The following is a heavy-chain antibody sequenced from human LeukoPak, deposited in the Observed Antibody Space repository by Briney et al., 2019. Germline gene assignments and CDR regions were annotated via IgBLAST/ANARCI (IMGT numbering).Heavy chain of an antibody. V-gene: IGHV3-11*01. CDR3: ARARGGTMVRGPYPLDY. Sequence: PGGSLRLSCAASGFTFSDYYMSWIRQAPGKGLEWVSYISSNGSTIYYADSVKGRFTISRDNAKNSLYLQMNSLRAEDTAVYYCARARGGTMVRGPYPLDYWGQGTLVTASS. D-gene: IGHD3-10*01. J-gene: IGHJ4*02. CDR2: ISSNGSTI. CDR1: GFTFSDYY.